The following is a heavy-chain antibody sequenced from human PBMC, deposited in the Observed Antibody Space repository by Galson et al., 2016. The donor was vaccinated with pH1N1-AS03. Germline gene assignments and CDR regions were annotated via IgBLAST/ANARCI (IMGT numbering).Heavy chain of an antibody. V-gene: IGHV1-18*01. J-gene: IGHJ3*01. D-gene: IGHD6-13*01. CDR3: VRGSPHSSSTNYAFEF. CDR1: DDTFNSHG. Sequence: SVKVSCKASDDTFNSHGISWVRQAPGQGLEWMGWISANNGDTNYAQKFQGRVTMTRGASISTTYMELSSLRSDDTAVYYCVRGSPHSSSTNYAFEFWGRGTMVTVSS. CDR2: ISANNGDT.